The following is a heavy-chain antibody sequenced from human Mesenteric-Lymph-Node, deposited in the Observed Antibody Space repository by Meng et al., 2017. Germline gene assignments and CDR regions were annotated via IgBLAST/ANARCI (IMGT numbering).Heavy chain of an antibody. CDR3: AKAPSGSYSSGWYGGDI. J-gene: IGHJ4*02. CDR2: ISGSATGT. V-gene: IGHV3-23*01. D-gene: IGHD6-19*01. CDR1: GFTFNKYA. Sequence: GESLKISCAASGFTFNKYAMTWVRQAPGKGLEWVSAISGSATGTYYANSVEGRFTISRDNSKNTLYLQINSLRAEETAVYYCAKAPSGSYSSGWYGGDIWGQGTLVTVSS.